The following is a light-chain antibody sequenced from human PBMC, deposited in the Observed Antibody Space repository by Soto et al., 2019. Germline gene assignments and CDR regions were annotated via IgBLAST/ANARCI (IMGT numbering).Light chain of an antibody. J-gene: IGKJ1*01. V-gene: IGKV1-5*03. CDR2: KAS. CDR1: QSVGSW. Sequence: DIQMTQSPSTLSASVGDRVTITCRASQSVGSWLAWYQQKPGKAPKLLFYKASSLESGVPSRFSGSGSGTEFSLTISSLQPDDFAGYHCQQYGSSSPWTFGQGTKVEIK. CDR3: QQYGSSSPWT.